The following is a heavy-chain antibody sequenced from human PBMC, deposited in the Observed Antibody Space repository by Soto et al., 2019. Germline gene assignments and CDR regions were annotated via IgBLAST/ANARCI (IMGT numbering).Heavy chain of an antibody. D-gene: IGHD3-10*01. Sequence: PGGSLRLSCAGAGFTFSRYDMHWVRQAPGKGLEWVALISYDGSNTYSADSVKGRFTIFRDNSKNTLYLQTNSLRPEDTAVYYCVKGRGGSAEFDSWGQGTLVTVSS. V-gene: IGHV3-30*18. J-gene: IGHJ4*02. CDR2: ISYDGSNT. CDR1: GFTFSRYD. CDR3: VKGRGGSAEFDS.